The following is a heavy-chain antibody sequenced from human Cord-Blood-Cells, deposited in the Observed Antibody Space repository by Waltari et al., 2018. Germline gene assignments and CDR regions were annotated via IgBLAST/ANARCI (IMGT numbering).Heavy chain of an antibody. D-gene: IGHD1-26*01. Sequence: QAPLLQSEAEVKTPSAQVKVSCKASTYNFTDHYMNWVRQAPGQGLEWLGWINPNSGGTNYAQKFQGWVTMTRDTSISTAYMELSRLRSDDTAVYYCAREVGSYDAFDIWGQGTMVTVSS. CDR1: TYNFTDHY. J-gene: IGHJ3*02. V-gene: IGHV1-2*04. CDR2: INPNSGGT. CDR3: AREVGSYDAFDI.